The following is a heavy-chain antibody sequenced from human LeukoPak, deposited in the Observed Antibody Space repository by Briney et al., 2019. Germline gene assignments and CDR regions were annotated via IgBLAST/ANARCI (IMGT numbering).Heavy chain of an antibody. CDR1: GFTFSSYS. Sequence: GGSLRLSCAASGFTFSSYSMNWVRQAPGKGLEWVSSISSSSSYIYYADSVKGRFTISRDNAKNSLYLQMNSLRAEDTAVYYCARQCPVPPPNPGDYFDYWGQGTLVTVSS. V-gene: IGHV3-21*01. D-gene: IGHD7-27*01. CDR2: ISSSSSYI. CDR3: ARQCPVPPPNPGDYFDY. J-gene: IGHJ4*02.